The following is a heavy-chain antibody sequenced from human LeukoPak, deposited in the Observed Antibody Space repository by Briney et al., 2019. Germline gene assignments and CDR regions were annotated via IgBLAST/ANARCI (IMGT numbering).Heavy chain of an antibody. D-gene: IGHD6-6*01. Sequence: PGGSLRLSCAASGFTFSSYEMNWVRQAPGKGLEWVSYISSSGSAIYYADSVKGRFTISRDNAENSLYLQMNSLRVEDTAVYYCARDLLTIKYNSPDSWGQGTLVTASS. V-gene: IGHV3-48*03. CDR2: ISSSGSAI. CDR3: ARDLLTIKYNSPDS. J-gene: IGHJ5*01. CDR1: GFTFSSYE.